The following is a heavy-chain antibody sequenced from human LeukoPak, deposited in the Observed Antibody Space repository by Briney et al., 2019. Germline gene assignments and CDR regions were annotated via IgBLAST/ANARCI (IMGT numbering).Heavy chain of an antibody. V-gene: IGHV3-74*01. Sequence: PGGSLRLSCAASGFTFSSYWMSWVRQAPGKGPVWVSRISTDGRSTSYADSVKGRFTISRDNAKNTLYLQMNSLRAEDTAVYYCARGAQLVRGGLDIFGGQGTLVTVSS. CDR1: GFTFSSYW. D-gene: IGHD6-6*01. CDR2: ISTDGRST. CDR3: ARGAQLVRGGLDIF. J-gene: IGHJ4*02.